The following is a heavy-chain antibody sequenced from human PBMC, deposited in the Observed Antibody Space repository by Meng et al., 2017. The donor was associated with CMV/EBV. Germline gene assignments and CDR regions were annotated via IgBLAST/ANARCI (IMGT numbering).Heavy chain of an antibody. Sequence: SVKVSCKASGGTFSSYAISWVRQAPGQGLEWMGGIIPILGIANYAQKFQGRVTITAEKSTSTAYMELSSLRSEDTAVYYCARGYGRSSRPFDYWGQGTLVTVSS. D-gene: IGHD5-18*01. CDR3: ARGYGRSSRPFDY. CDR2: IIPILGIA. J-gene: IGHJ4*02. V-gene: IGHV1-69*10. CDR1: GGTFSSYA.